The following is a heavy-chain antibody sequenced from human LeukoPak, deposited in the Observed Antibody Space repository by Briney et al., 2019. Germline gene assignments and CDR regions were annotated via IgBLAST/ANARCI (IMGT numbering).Heavy chain of an antibody. Sequence: PGESLKISCKTAGYGVATYWIGRVRQMPRTGLELVRSIYPDDSDTRYSPSFQGQVVISADRSIRTAYLQWNTLKTSDTAMYYCVRQRGASGTINHFDPWGQGTMVTVSS. D-gene: IGHD3-10*01. CDR3: VRQRGASGTINHFDP. J-gene: IGHJ5*02. CDR2: IYPDDSDT. CDR1: GYGVATYW. V-gene: IGHV5-51*01.